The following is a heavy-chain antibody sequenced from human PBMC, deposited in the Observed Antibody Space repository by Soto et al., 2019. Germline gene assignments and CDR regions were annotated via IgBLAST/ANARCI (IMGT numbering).Heavy chain of an antibody. D-gene: IGHD6-19*01. V-gene: IGHV4-4*02. CDR3: ARVRIAVASRPYYFDY. J-gene: IGHJ4*02. CDR2: IYHSGST. Sequence: ASETLSLTCAVSGGSISSSNWWSWVRQPPGKGLEWIGEIYHSGSTNYNPSLKSRVTISVDKSKNQFSLKLSSVTAADTAVYYCARVRIAVASRPYYFDYWGQGTLVTVSS. CDR1: GGSISSSNW.